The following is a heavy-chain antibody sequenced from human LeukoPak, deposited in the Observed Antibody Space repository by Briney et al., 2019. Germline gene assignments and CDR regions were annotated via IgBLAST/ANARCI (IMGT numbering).Heavy chain of an antibody. J-gene: IGHJ3*02. Sequence: SETLSLTCTVSGGSISSYYWSWIRQPPGKGLEWIGYIYYSGSTNYNPSLKSRVTISVDTSKNQFSLKLSSVTAADTAVYYCARLEWELHPGAFDIWGQGTLVTVSS. CDR3: ARLEWELHPGAFDI. CDR1: GGSISSYY. V-gene: IGHV4-59*01. CDR2: IYYSGST. D-gene: IGHD1-26*01.